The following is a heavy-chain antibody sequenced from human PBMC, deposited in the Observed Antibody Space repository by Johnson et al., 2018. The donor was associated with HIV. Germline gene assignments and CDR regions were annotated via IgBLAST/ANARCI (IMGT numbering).Heavy chain of an antibody. Sequence: VQLVESGGGLIQPGGSLRLSCAASGFTVSSTYMSWVRQAPGKGLEWLSVLYSDGRTYYADSVKGQFTISRDNSKNTLYLQMNSLRAEDTAVYYCALKQLVTMDDAFDIWGQGTMVTVSS. CDR1: GFTVSSTY. D-gene: IGHD6-13*01. V-gene: IGHV3-53*01. CDR2: LYSDGRT. J-gene: IGHJ3*02. CDR3: ALKQLVTMDDAFDI.